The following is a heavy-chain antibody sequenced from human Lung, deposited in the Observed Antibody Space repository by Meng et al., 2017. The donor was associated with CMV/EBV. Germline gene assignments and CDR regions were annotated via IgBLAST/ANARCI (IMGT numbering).Heavy chain of an antibody. CDR3: ARDLSIVPAAISYYYGMDV. Sequence: GGSLRLXCAASGFTFSSYSMNWVRQAPGKGLEWVSSISSSSSYIYYADSVKGRFTISRDNAKNSLYLQMNSLRAEDTAVYYCARDLSIVPAAISYYYGMDVXGQGTTVTVS. V-gene: IGHV3-21*01. D-gene: IGHD2-2*02. CDR2: ISSSSSYI. J-gene: IGHJ6*02. CDR1: GFTFSSYS.